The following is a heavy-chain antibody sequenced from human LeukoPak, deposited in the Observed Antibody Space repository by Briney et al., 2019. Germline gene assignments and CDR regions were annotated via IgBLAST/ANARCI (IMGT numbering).Heavy chain of an antibody. V-gene: IGHV3-64*01. Sequence: GGSLRLSCAASGFTFSSYAMHWVRQAPGKGLEYVSAISSNGGSTYYANSVKGRFTISRDNSKNTLYLQMGSLRAEDMAVYYCAREGAMTTVVTDVYFDYWGQGTLVTVSS. CDR1: GFTFSSYA. J-gene: IGHJ4*02. CDR3: AREGAMTTVVTDVYFDY. D-gene: IGHD4-23*01. CDR2: ISSNGGST.